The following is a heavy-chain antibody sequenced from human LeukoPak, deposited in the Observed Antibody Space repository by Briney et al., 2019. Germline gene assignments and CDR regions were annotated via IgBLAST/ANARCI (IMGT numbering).Heavy chain of an antibody. Sequence: GASVKVSCKASEYTFTDYAMSWVRQAPGQGLEWMGWISGSNGNTNYAQKFQGRVTMTTDTSTNTAYMELRSLRSDDTAVYYCARSYSSTWYSYYYYMDVWGKGTTVTVSS. V-gene: IGHV1-18*01. CDR2: ISGSNGNT. D-gene: IGHD6-13*01. CDR3: ARSYSSTWYSYYYYMDV. J-gene: IGHJ6*03. CDR1: EYTFTDYA.